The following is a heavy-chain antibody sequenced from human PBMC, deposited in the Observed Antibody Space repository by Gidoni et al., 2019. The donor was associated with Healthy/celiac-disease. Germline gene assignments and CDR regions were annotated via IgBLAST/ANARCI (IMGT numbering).Heavy chain of an antibody. V-gene: IGHV3-73*01. J-gene: IGHJ3*02. D-gene: IGHD2-21*01. CDR3: TRLGKMAIGNAFDI. Sequence: AYAASVKGRFTISRDDSKNTAYLQMNSLKTEDTAVYYCTRLGKMAIGNAFDIWGQGTMVTVSS.